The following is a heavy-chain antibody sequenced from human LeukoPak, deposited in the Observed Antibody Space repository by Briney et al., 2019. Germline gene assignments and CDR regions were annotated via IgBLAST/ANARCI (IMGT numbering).Heavy chain of an antibody. CDR2: IYYSGST. V-gene: IGHV4-59*01. CDR3: ARDYYDSSGYYYGDAFDI. Sequence: SETLSLTCSVSGGSISSYYWSWIRQPPGKGLEWIGYIYYSGSTNYNPSLKSRVTISVDTSKNQFSLKRSSVTAADTAVYYCARDYYDSSGYYYGDAFDIWGQGTMVTVSS. CDR1: GGSISSYY. J-gene: IGHJ3*02. D-gene: IGHD3-22*01.